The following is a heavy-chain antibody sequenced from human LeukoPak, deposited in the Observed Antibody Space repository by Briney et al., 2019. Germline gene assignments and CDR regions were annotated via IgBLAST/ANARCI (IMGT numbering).Heavy chain of an antibody. Sequence: SETLSLTCTVSGYSISSGYYWGWIRQPPGKGLEWIGSIYHSGSTYYNPSLKSRVTISVDTSKNQFSLKLSSVTAADTAVYYCAREGSSSWYSYTYWGQGTLVTVPS. J-gene: IGHJ4*02. D-gene: IGHD6-13*01. V-gene: IGHV4-38-2*02. CDR3: AREGSSSWYSYTY. CDR1: GYSISSGYY. CDR2: IYHSGST.